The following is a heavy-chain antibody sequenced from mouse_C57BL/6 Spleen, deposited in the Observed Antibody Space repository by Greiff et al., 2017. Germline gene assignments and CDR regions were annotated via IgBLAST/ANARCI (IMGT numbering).Heavy chain of an antibody. J-gene: IGHJ1*03. V-gene: IGHV1-55*01. Sequence: VQLQQPGAELVKPGASVKMSCKASGYTFTSYWITWVKQRPGHGLEWIGDICPGSGSTNYNEKFKSKATLTVDTSSSTAYMQLSSLTAEDSAVYYSARYYGSSYWYFDVWGTGTTVTVSA. CDR2: ICPGSGST. D-gene: IGHD1-1*01. CDR3: ARYYGSSYWYFDV. CDR1: GYTFTSYW.